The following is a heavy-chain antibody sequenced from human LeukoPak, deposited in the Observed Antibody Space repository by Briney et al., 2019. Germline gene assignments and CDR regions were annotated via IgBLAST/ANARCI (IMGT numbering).Heavy chain of an antibody. D-gene: IGHD4-23*01. CDR2: ISSWGSYI. J-gene: IGHJ4*02. CDR3: ARDPDYGGNSFVFDY. Sequence: GGSLRLSCAASGFTFSSYAMNWVRQAPGKGLEWVSSISSWGSYIYYADSVKGRFTISRDNAKNSLFLQVNSLRAEDTAVYYCARDPDYGGNSFVFDYWGQGTLVTVSS. CDR1: GFTFSSYA. V-gene: IGHV3-21*01.